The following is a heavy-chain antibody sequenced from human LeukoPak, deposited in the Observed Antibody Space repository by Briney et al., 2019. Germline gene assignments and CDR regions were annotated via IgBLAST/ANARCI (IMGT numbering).Heavy chain of an antibody. CDR3: ASPSDSSGYYFTSDY. Sequence: GGSLRLSCAASGFTFSSYAMSWVRQAPGKGLEWVSYISSSGSTIYYADSVKGRFTISRDNAKNSLYLQMNSLRAEDTAVYYCASPSDSSGYYFTSDYWGQGTLVTVSS. J-gene: IGHJ4*02. CDR2: ISSSGSTI. V-gene: IGHV3-48*04. CDR1: GFTFSSYA. D-gene: IGHD3-22*01.